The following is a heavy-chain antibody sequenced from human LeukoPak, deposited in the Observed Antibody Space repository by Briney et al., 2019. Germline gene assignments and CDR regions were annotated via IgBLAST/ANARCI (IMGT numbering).Heavy chain of an antibody. CDR2: ISGSGSNT. V-gene: IGHV3-23*01. D-gene: IGHD6-19*01. CDR3: AKDPRISVSSGWIDY. Sequence: PGGSLRLSCAASGFTFSSYAMSWVRQAPGKGLEWVSAISGSGSNTYFADSVKGRSTISRDNSKNTLYLQLDSLRAEDTAVYYCAKDPRISVSSGWIDYWGQGTLVTVSS. CDR1: GFTFSSYA. J-gene: IGHJ4*02.